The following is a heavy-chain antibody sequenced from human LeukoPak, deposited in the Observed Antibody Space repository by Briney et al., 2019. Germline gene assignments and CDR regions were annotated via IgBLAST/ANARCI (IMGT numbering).Heavy chain of an antibody. V-gene: IGHV3-43*02. J-gene: IGHJ4*02. CDR3: AKESGKFDY. CDR2: ISADGGST. Sequence: GGSPRLSCVASGLDFDDSAMHWARRAPGKGLEWVSLISADGGSTFSADSVKGRFSISRDNSKNSLYLQMNSLRSEDTAMYYCAKESGKFDYWGQGTLVAVSS. CDR1: GLDFDDSA.